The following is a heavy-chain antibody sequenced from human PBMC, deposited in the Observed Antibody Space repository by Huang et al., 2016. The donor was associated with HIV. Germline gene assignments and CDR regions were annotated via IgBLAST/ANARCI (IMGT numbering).Heavy chain of an antibody. Sequence: QVQLVQSGAEVKKPGASVKVSCKVSGYTLTELSIHWVRQAPGKGLEWIGGFAPEHGETIYAPNFQGRVTMTEDTSTDTAYIELHSLRPEDTAVYYCAAGYDTYYDIWGQGTMVSASS. D-gene: IGHD2-21*01. CDR2: FAPEHGET. J-gene: IGHJ3*02. V-gene: IGHV1-24*01. CDR3: AAGYDTYYDI. CDR1: GYTLTELS.